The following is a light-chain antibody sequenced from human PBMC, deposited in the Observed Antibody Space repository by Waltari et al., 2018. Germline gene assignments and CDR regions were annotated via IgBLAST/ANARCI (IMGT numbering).Light chain of an antibody. CDR2: TAS. J-gene: IGKJ1*01. CDR3: QHYYTTTTRT. CDR1: QGLENA. Sequence: DIQLTQSPSSLSASVGDRVTITCRASQGLENALALYQQRPGKAPRLLLYTASRVQSGVPSRCSGSGSGTDYTLTISNLQPEDFATYYCQHYYTTTTRTFGQGTKVEIK. V-gene: IGKV1-NL1*01.